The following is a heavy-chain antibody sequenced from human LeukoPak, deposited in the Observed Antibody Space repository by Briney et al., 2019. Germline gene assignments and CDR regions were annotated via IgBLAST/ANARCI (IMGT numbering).Heavy chain of an antibody. CDR3: ARDGASIDDQYYGLDV. CDR1: GFTFSNYA. D-gene: IGHD1-1*01. J-gene: IGHJ6*02. CDR2: IGGGPV. V-gene: IGHV3-69-1*01. Sequence: KTGGSLRLSCAASGFTFSNYAMTWVRQAPGKGLEWVSTIGGGPVNYADSVKGRFTISRDNDKNTVFLDMNSLRAEDTAVYYCARDGASIDDQYYGLDVWGQGTTVTVSS.